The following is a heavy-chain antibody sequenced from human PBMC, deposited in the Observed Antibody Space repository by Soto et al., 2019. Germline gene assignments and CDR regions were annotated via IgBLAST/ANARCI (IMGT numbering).Heavy chain of an antibody. CDR1: GFTFSSYA. J-gene: IGHJ4*02. CDR3: AKRTSMSGNYYFDY. D-gene: IGHD3-10*01. CDR2: ISYDGINK. V-gene: IGHV3-30-3*01. Sequence: PGGSLRLSCATSGFTFSSYALHWVRQAPGKGLEWVALISYDGINKYYADSAKGRFTISGDNSKNTLYLQMSSLRAEDTAVYYCAKRTSMSGNYYFDYWGQGTLVTVSS.